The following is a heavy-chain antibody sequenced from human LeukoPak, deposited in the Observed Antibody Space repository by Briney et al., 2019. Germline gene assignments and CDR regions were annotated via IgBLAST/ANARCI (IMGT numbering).Heavy chain of an antibody. CDR1: GFTFSSYE. CDR2: ISSSGSTI. CDR3: AREEWELLRYYYYYMDV. V-gene: IGHV3-48*03. J-gene: IGHJ6*03. Sequence: GGSLRLSCAASGFTFSSYEMNWVRQAPGKGLEWVSYISSSGSTIYYADSVKGRFTISRDNAKNSLYLQMNSLRAEDTAVYYCAREEWELLRYYYYYMDVWGKGTTVTVSS. D-gene: IGHD1-26*01.